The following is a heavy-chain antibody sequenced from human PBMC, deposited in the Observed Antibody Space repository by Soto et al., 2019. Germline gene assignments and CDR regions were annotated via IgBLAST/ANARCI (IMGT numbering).Heavy chain of an antibody. D-gene: IGHD7-27*01. CDR2: IGGSGGST. V-gene: IGHV3-23*01. CDR3: AKGLTNWASTRGGGNACDI. J-gene: IGHJ3*02. Sequence: EVQLLESGGGLVQPGGSLRLSCADSGFTFSSYAMSWVRQAPGMGLEWVSTIGGSGGSTYYGDSVKGRFTISRDSSKNTLYLQMSSLRAEDTAVYYCAKGLTNWASTRGGGNACDIWGQGTRVTVSS. CDR1: GFTFSSYA.